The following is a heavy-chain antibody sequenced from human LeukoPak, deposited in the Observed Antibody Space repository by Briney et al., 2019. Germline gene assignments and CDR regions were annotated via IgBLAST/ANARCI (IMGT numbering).Heavy chain of an antibody. Sequence: ASVKVSCKASGGNLSSYGISWVRQTPGQGLEWMGGIIPIFGTTIYAQKFQGRVTTTTDESTSTAYMELSSLRSEDTAVYYCAMGYAGSALDYWGQGTLVTVSS. CDR3: AMGYAGSALDY. D-gene: IGHD5-18*01. CDR1: GGNLSSYG. J-gene: IGHJ4*02. V-gene: IGHV1-69*05. CDR2: IIPIFGTT.